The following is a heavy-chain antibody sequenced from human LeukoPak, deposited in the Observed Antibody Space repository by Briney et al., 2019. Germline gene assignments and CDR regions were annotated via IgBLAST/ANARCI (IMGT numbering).Heavy chain of an antibody. J-gene: IGHJ1*01. D-gene: IGHD2-15*01. V-gene: IGHV1-2*02. CDR2: INPNSGGT. Sequence: ASVMVSCKASGYTFTDYYMHWVRQAPGQGLEWMGWINPNSGGTNYAQKFQGRVTMTRDTSISTAYMELSSLRSDDTAIYYCARGDDCSGGSCYSWFFQHWGQVTLVTVSS. CDR3: ARGDDCSGGSCYSWFFQH. CDR1: GYTFTDYY.